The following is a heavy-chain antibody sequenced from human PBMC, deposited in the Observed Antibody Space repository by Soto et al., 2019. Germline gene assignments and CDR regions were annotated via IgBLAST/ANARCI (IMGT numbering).Heavy chain of an antibody. J-gene: IGHJ3*02. Sequence: PSQTLSLTCAISGDSVSSNSAAFNLIRQSPSRGLEWLGRTYYRSKWYNDYAVSVKSRITINPDTSKNQFSLQLNSVTPEDTAVYYCARGYCSGGSCKLEAFDIWGQGTMVTVS. V-gene: IGHV6-1*01. CDR2: TYYRSKWYN. CDR1: GDSVSSNSAA. D-gene: IGHD2-15*01. CDR3: ARGYCSGGSCKLEAFDI.